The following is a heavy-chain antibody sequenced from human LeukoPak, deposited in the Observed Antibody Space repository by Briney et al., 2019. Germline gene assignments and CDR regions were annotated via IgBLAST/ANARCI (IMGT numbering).Heavy chain of an antibody. CDR1: GFTFSSYA. J-gene: IGHJ4*02. V-gene: IGHV3-23*01. CDR3: AKTSPGIVVGATDY. D-gene: IGHD1-26*01. CDR2: ISGSGGST. Sequence: GGSLRLSCAASGFTFSSYAMSWVRQAPGKGLEWVSSISGSGGSTYYADSVKGRFTISRDNSKNTLYLQMNSLRAEDTAVYYCAKTSPGIVVGATDYWGQGTLVTVSS.